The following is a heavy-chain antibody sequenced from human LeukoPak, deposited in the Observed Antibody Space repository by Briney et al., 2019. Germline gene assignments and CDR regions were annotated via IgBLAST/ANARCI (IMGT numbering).Heavy chain of an antibody. CDR2: INTDGRT. Sequence: PGGSLRLSCAASGFTFSSYLMHCVRHGPGKGLVWVSRINTDGRTSYAGSVKGRFTISRDNAKNTLYLQMNSLRVEDTAVYYCARDPPGEGVDYWGQGTLVAVSS. CDR1: GFTFSSYL. CDR3: ARDPPGEGVDY. J-gene: IGHJ4*02. D-gene: IGHD2-21*01. V-gene: IGHV3-74*01.